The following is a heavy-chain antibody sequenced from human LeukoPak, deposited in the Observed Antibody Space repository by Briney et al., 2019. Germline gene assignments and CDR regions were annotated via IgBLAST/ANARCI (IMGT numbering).Heavy chain of an antibody. CDR1: GFTFSSYA. Sequence: EGSLRLSCAASGFTFSSYAMHWVRQAPGKGLEWVAVISYDGSNKYYADSVKGRFTISRDNSKNTLYLQMNSLRAEDTAVYYCARHGEGIRYFDWLVSFGLGAVDYWGQGTLVTVSS. J-gene: IGHJ4*02. V-gene: IGHV3-30-3*01. D-gene: IGHD3-9*01. CDR3: ARHGEGIRYFDWLVSFGLGAVDY. CDR2: ISYDGSNK.